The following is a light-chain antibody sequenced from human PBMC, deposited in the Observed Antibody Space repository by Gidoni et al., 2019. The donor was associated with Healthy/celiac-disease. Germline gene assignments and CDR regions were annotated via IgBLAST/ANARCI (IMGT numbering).Light chain of an antibody. Sequence: SSELTQDPAVSVAFGQTVRITCQGDSLRSYYASWYQQKPGQAPVLVIYGKHNRPSGIPDRFSGSSSGNTASLTITGAQAEDEADYYCNSRDSSGNHYVVFGGGTKLTVL. CDR1: SLRSYY. J-gene: IGLJ2*01. V-gene: IGLV3-19*01. CDR3: NSRDSSGNHYVV. CDR2: GKH.